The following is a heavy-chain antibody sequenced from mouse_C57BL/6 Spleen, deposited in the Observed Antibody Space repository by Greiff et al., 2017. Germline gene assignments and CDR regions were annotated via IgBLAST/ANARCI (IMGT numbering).Heavy chain of an antibody. CDR2: IDPSDSYT. D-gene: IGHD2-12*01. V-gene: IGHV1-69*01. CDR1: GYTFTSYW. Sequence: QVQLQQPGAELVMPGASVKLSCKASGYTFTSYWMHWVKQRPGQGLEWIGEIDPSDSYTNYNQKFKGKSTLTVNKSSSTAYMQLSSLTSEDSAVYYCARYSVYYFDYWGQGTTLTVSS. J-gene: IGHJ2*01. CDR3: ARYSVYYFDY.